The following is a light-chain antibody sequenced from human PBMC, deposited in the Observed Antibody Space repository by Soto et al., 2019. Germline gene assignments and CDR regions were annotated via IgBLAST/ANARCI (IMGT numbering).Light chain of an antibody. CDR1: QSVTSY. J-gene: IGKJ5*01. CDR3: QQRSDWPLT. CDR2: DVS. Sequence: IVFTQSPATLSLSPGERATLSCRASQSVTSYLAWYQQKPGQAPRLLIYDVSNRASGIPARFSGSGSETDLTITISSLEPEDGAVYDGQQRSDWPLTFGQGTRLEIK. V-gene: IGKV3-11*01.